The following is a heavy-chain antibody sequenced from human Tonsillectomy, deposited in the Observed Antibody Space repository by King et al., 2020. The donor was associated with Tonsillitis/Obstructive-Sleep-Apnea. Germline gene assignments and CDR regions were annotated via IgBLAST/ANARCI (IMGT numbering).Heavy chain of an antibody. CDR2: ISTYNGNT. CDR1: GYTFTRNA. D-gene: IGHD3/OR15-3a*01. V-gene: IGHV1-18*01. J-gene: IGHJ4*02. CDR3: ARGPRDFWTTSPDF. Sequence: QLVQSGAEVKKPGASVRVSCKASGYTFTRNAISWVRQAPGQGLEWMGWISTYNGNTNYAQWLQGRVTLTTDTSSRTAYMELRSLRSDDTAVYYCARGPRDFWTTSPDFWGQGTLVTVSS.